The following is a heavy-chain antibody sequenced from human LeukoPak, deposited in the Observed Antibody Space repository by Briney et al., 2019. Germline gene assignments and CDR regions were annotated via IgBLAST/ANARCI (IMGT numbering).Heavy chain of an antibody. CDR1: GFTFSSYA. D-gene: IGHD6-13*01. V-gene: IGHV3-7*01. J-gene: IGHJ4*02. CDR2: IKQDGSEK. Sequence: PGGSLRLSCAASGFTFSSYAMSWVRQAPGKGLEWVANIKQDGSEKDYVDSMKGRFTISRDNTKNSVYLQVNSLRAEDTAVYHCARIGYSSSSFDYWGQGTLVTVSS. CDR3: ARIGYSSSSFDY.